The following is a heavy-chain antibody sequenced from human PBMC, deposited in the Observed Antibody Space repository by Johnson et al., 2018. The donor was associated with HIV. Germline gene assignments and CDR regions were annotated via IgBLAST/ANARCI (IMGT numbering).Heavy chain of an antibody. CDR3: ARAGDAFDI. Sequence: VQLVESGGGLVQPGRSLRLSCAASGFTFDDYAMHWVRQAPGKGLEWVSGISWNSGSIGYADSVKGRFTISRDNSKNTLYLQMNSLRAGDTAVYYCARAGDAFDIWGQGTMVTVSS. CDR2: ISWNSGSI. J-gene: IGHJ3*02. V-gene: IGHV3-9*01. CDR1: GFTFDDYA.